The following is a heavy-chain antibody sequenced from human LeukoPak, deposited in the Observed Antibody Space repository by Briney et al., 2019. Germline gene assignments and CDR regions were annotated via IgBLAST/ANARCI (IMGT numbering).Heavy chain of an antibody. D-gene: IGHD6-13*01. V-gene: IGHV4-39*07. J-gene: IGHJ4*02. CDR1: GGSISSSNYY. CDR2: IYYSGST. Sequence: PSETLSLTCTVSGGSISSSNYYWGWIRQPPGKGLEWIGSIYYSGSTNYNPSLKSRVTMSVDTSKNQFSLKLSSVTAADTAVYYCARDPYSSSWYYFDYWGQGTLVTVSS. CDR3: ARDPYSSSWYYFDY.